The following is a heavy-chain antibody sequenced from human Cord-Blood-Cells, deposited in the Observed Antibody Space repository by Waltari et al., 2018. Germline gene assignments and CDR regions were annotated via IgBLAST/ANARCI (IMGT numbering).Heavy chain of an antibody. CDR3: AKDRYSSSWYYFDY. Sequence: EVQLVASGGVGVQPGGSLRLSCVASGFNFDEYTMTWVRQAPGKGLEWVSLISWDGGSTYYADSVKGRFTISRDNSKNSLYLQMNSLRTEDTALYYCAKDRYSSSWYYFDYWGQGTLVTVSS. CDR2: ISWDGGST. CDR1: GFNFDEYT. V-gene: IGHV3-43*01. J-gene: IGHJ4*02. D-gene: IGHD6-13*01.